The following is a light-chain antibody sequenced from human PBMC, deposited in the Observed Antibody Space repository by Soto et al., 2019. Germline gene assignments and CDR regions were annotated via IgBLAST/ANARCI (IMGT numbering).Light chain of an antibody. CDR2: EGS. V-gene: IGLV2-23*01. J-gene: IGLJ2*01. CDR3: SSYAGRVV. Sequence: QSALTQPASVSGSPGQSITISCTGTSSDVGTYNLVSWYQHHPGKAPKLMIYEGSNRPSGVSHRFSGSQSGNTASLTISGFQAEDEASYYCSSYAGRVVFGGGTKLTVL. CDR1: SSDVGTYNL.